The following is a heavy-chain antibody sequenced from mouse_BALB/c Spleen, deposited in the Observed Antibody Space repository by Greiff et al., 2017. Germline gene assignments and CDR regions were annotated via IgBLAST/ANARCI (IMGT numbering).Heavy chain of an antibody. CDR3: ANYYRYAFDY. D-gene: IGHD2-14*01. CDR2: IDPANGNT. Sequence: DVQLQESGAELVKPGASVKLSCTASGFNIKDTYMHWVQQRPEQGLEWIGRIDPANGNTKYDPKFQGKATITADTSSNTAYLQLSSLTSEDTAVYYCANYYRYAFDYWGQGTTLTVSS. J-gene: IGHJ2*01. V-gene: IGHV14-3*02. CDR1: GFNIKDTY.